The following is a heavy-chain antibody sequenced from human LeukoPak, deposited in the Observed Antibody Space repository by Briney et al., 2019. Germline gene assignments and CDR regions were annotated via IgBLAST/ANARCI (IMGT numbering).Heavy chain of an antibody. Sequence: GGSLRLSCAASGFTFSNAWMSWVRQAPGKGLEWVGRIKSKTDGGTTDYAAPVKGRFTISRDDSKNTLYLQMNSLKTEDTAVYYCTTDPFGAPYDFDYWGQGTLVTVSS. CDR3: TTDPFGAPYDFDY. CDR1: GFTFSNAW. CDR2: IKSKTDGGTT. V-gene: IGHV3-15*01. D-gene: IGHD3-10*01. J-gene: IGHJ4*02.